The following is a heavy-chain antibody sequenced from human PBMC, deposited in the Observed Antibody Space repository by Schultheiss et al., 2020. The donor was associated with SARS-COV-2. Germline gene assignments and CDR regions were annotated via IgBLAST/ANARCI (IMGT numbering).Heavy chain of an antibody. V-gene: IGHV1-69*04. CDR3: AREVPAANGETAGDWFDP. CDR2: IIPILGIA. CDR1: GGTFSSYT. D-gene: IGHD2-2*01. J-gene: IGHJ5*02. Sequence: SVKVSCKASGGTFSSYTISWVRQAPGQGLEWMGRIIPILGIANYAQKFQGRVTITADKSTSTAYMELSSLRSEDTAVYYCAREVPAANGETAGDWFDPWGQGTLVTVSS.